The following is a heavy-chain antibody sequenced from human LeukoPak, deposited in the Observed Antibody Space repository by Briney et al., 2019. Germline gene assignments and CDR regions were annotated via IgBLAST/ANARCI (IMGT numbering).Heavy chain of an antibody. CDR2: ISGRDDST. D-gene: IGHD3-9*01. CDR3: AKWGDYDILTGYYDPDY. J-gene: IGHJ4*02. V-gene: IGHV3-23*01. CDR1: GFTFSSYS. Sequence: GGSLRLSCAASGFTFSSYSMNWVRQAPGKGLEWVSAISGRDDSTYYADSVKGRFTISRDTSKNTLFLQMNSLRAEDTAVYYCAKWGDYDILTGYYDPDYLGQGTLVTGSS.